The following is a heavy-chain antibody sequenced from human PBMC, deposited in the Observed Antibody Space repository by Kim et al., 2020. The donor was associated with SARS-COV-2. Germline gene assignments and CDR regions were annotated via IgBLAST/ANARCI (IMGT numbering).Heavy chain of an antibody. CDR1: GFTLSNYA. CDR3: AKRLWFGESFGGPFEY. V-gene: IGHV3-23*01. CDR2: ISGSSGAT. J-gene: IGHJ4*01. Sequence: GGSLRLSCAASGFTLSNYAMSWVRQTPRKGLEWVSCISGSSGATYTADSVKGRFTISTDNSKNTLYLQMNSLRAEDTAIYYCAKRLWFGESFGGPFEYWG. D-gene: IGHD3-10*01.